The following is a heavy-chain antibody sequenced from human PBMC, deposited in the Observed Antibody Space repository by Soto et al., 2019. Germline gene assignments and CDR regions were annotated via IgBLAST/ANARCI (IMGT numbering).Heavy chain of an antibody. Sequence: PGGSLRLSCAASGFTFSSYGMHWVRQAPGKGLEWMAVIWYDGSNKYYADSVKGRFTISRDNSKNTLYLQMNSLRAEDTAVYYCARGGGSDPYYYYGMDVWGQGTTVTVSS. CDR1: GFTFSSYG. CDR3: ARGGGSDPYYYYGMDV. J-gene: IGHJ6*02. D-gene: IGHD2-15*01. V-gene: IGHV3-33*01. CDR2: IWYDGSNK.